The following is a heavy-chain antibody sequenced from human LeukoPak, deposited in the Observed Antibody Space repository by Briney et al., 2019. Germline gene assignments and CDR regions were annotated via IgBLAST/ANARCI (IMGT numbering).Heavy chain of an antibody. CDR3: AIEYTGSSYLDH. CDR2: INLIGGNP. J-gene: IGHJ4*02. CDR1: GDTFTKYH. D-gene: IGHD1-26*01. Sequence: GASVKVSCKASGDTFTKYHMHWVRQAPGQGLEWMGLINLIGGNPIYAQNFQGRVTMTWDTSTSTGYMDLSSLRSEGTAVYFCAIEYTGSSYLDHWGQGTLVTVSS. V-gene: IGHV1-46*01.